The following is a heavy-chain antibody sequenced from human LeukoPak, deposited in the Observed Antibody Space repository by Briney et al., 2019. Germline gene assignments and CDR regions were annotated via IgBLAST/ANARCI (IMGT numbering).Heavy chain of an antibody. D-gene: IGHD3/OR15-3a*01. Sequence: SETLSLTCTVSGGSISSHYWSWIRQPPGKGLEWIGYIYYSGSTNYNPSLKSRVTISVDTSKNQFSLKLSSVTAADTAVYYCARVGDRLIRRYYFDCWGQGTLVTVSS. V-gene: IGHV4-59*11. CDR3: ARVGDRLIRRYYFDC. CDR2: IYYSGST. CDR1: GGSISSHY. J-gene: IGHJ4*02.